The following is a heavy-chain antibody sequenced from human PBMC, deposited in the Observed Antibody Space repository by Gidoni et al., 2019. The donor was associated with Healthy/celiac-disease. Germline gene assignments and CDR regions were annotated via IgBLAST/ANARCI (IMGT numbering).Heavy chain of an antibody. CDR3: ARGRRWLARFDY. J-gene: IGHJ4*02. D-gene: IGHD6-19*01. CDR2: INNCGST. V-gene: IGHV4-34*01. CDR1: GGSVSGYY. Sequence: QVQLQQWGAGLLTPSETLSLTCAVYGGSVSGYYWSWIRQPPGKGLEWIGEINNCGSTNYNPSLKSRVTISVDTSKNQFSLKLSSVTAADTAVYYCARGRRWLARFDYWGQGTLVTVSS.